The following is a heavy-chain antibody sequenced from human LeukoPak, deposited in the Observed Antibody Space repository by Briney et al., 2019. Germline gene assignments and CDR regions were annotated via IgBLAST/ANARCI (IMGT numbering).Heavy chain of an antibody. CDR1: GFTFSSYA. Sequence: GGSLRLSCSASGFTFSSYAMHWVRQAPGKGLEYVSAISSNGGSTYYADSVKGRFTISRDNSKNTLYLQMSSLRAEDTAVYYCVKGAMVRPPPFDYWGKGTLVTVSS. CDR2: ISSNGGST. V-gene: IGHV3-64D*06. CDR3: VKGAMVRPPPFDY. D-gene: IGHD3-10*01. J-gene: IGHJ4*02.